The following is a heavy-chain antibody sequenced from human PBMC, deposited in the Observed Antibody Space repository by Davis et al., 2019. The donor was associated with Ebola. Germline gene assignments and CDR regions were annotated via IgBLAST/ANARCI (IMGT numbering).Heavy chain of an antibody. V-gene: IGHV3-7*03. D-gene: IGHD3-22*01. CDR2: IKQDGSEK. J-gene: IGHJ3*02. CDR3: AKSGYYDAFDI. Sequence: GESLKISCAASGFTFSSYWMSWVRQAPGKGLEWVANIKQDGSEKYYVDSVKGRFTISRDNAKNSLYLQMNSLRAEDTAVYYCAKSGYYDAFDIWGQGTMVTVSS. CDR1: GFTFSSYW.